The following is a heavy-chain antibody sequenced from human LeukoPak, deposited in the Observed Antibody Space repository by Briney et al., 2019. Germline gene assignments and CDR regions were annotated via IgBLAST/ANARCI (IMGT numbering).Heavy chain of an antibody. CDR1: GGSISSGGYY. D-gene: IGHD2-2*01. J-gene: IGHJ5*02. Sequence: PSQTLSLTCTVSGGSISSGGYYWSWIRQHPGKGLEWIVYIYYSGSTYYNPSLKSRVTISVDTSKNQFSLKLSSVTAADTAVYYCARTDIVVVPAAMTPPGTNWFDPWGQGTLVTVSS. V-gene: IGHV4-31*03. CDR2: IYYSGST. CDR3: ARTDIVVVPAAMTPPGTNWFDP.